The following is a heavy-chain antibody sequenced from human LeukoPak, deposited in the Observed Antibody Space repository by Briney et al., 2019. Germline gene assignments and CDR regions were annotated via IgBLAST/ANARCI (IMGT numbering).Heavy chain of an antibody. V-gene: IGHV3-11*01. J-gene: IGHJ3*02. CDR2: ISSSGSTI. Sequence: GGSLRLSRAASGFTFSDYYMSWIRQAPGKGLEWVSYISSSGSTIYYADSVKGRFTISRDNAKNSLYLQMNSLRAEDTAVYYCATGGSGYTVDAFDIWGQGTMVTVSS. D-gene: IGHD3-3*01. CDR1: GFTFSDYY. CDR3: ATGGSGYTVDAFDI.